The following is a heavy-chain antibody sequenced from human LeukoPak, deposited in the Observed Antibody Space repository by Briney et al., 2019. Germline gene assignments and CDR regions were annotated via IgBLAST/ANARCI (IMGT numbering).Heavy chain of an antibody. CDR3: AKDKDIVVVVAARVGDMDV. CDR1: GFTFSSYS. V-gene: IGHV3-30*18. Sequence: GGSLRLSCTASGFTFSSYSMNWVRQAPGKGLEWVAVISYDGSNKYYADSVKGRFTISRDNSKNTLYLQMNSLRAEDTAVYYCAKDKDIVVVVAARVGDMDVWGKGTTVTVSS. D-gene: IGHD2-15*01. CDR2: ISYDGSNK. J-gene: IGHJ6*03.